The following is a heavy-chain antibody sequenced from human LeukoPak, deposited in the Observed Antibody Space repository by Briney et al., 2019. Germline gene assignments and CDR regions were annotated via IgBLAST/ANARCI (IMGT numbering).Heavy chain of an antibody. Sequence: ASVEVSCKASGGTFSSYAISWVRQAPGQGLEWMGRIIPIFGTANYAQKFQGRVTITTDESTSTAYMELSSLRSEDMAVYYCASSTSCYGCWFDPWGQGTLVTVSS. V-gene: IGHV1-69*05. CDR3: ASSTSCYGCWFDP. D-gene: IGHD2-2*01. CDR1: GGTFSSYA. CDR2: IIPIFGTA. J-gene: IGHJ5*02.